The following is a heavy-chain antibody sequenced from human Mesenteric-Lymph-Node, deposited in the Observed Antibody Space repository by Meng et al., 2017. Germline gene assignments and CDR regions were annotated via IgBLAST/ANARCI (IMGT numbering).Heavy chain of an antibody. D-gene: IGHD2-8*01. CDR3: AKNGAYALDR. V-gene: IGHV4-4*02. CDR2: IHHTGST. CDR1: GGSSSSGDW. J-gene: IGHJ5*02. Sequence: QVERQVSGPGLVKPSGALSLTCAVSGGSSSSGDWWSWVRQPPGKGLEWIGEIHHTGSTNYNPSFKSRVTILVDKSENLFSLSLTSVTAADTAMYYCAKNGAYALDRWGQGILVTVSS.